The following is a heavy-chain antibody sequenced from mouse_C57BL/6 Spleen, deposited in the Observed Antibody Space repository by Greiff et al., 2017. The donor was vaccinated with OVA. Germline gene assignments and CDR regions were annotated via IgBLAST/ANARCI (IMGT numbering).Heavy chain of an antibody. CDR2: IDPSDSET. Sequence: VQLQQPGAELVRPGSSVKLSCKASGYTFTSYWMHWVKQRPIQGLEWIGNIDPSDSETHYNQKFKDKATLTVDKSSSTAYMQLSSLTSEDSAVFYCALITTVGDWYFDVWGTGTTVTVSS. J-gene: IGHJ1*03. CDR1: GYTFTSYW. D-gene: IGHD1-1*01. CDR3: ALITTVGDWYFDV. V-gene: IGHV1-52*01.